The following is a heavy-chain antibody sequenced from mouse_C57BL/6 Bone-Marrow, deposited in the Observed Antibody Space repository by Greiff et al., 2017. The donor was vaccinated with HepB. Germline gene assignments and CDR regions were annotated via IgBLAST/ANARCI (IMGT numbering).Heavy chain of an antibody. CDR2: IWSGGST. CDR3: ARNKNSNYYYYAMDY. D-gene: IGHD2-5*01. J-gene: IGHJ4*01. V-gene: IGHV2-2*01. Sequence: QVQLKESGPGLVQPSQSLSITCTVSGFSLTSYGVHWVRQSPGKGLEWLGVIWSGGSTDYNAAFISRLSISKDNSKSQVFFKMNSLQADDTAIYYCARNKNSNYYYYAMDYWGQGTSVTVSS. CDR1: GFSLTSYG.